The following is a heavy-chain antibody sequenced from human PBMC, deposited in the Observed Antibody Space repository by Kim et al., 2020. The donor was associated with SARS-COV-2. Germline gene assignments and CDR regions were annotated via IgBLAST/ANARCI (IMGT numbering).Heavy chain of an antibody. D-gene: IGHD5-18*01. CDR1: GFTFSSYG. CDR2: ISYDGSNK. CDR3: AKQRGYSYCPFDY. Sequence: GGSLRLSCAASGFTFSSYGMHCVRQAPGKGLEWVAVISYDGSNKYYADSVKGRFTISRDNSKNTLYLQMNSLRAEDTAVYYCAKQRGYSYCPFDYWGQGT. J-gene: IGHJ4*02. V-gene: IGHV3-30*18.